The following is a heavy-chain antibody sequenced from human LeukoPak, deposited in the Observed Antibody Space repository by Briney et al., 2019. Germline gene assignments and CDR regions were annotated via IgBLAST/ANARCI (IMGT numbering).Heavy chain of an antibody. Sequence: SETLSLTCTVSGGSFSSGSYYWSWIRQPPGKGLEWIGYIYYSGSTNYNPSLKSRVTISVDTSKNQFSLKLSSVTAADTAVYYCARGDYYYGMDVWGQGTTVTVSS. V-gene: IGHV4-61*01. CDR2: IYYSGST. CDR1: GGSFSSGSYY. CDR3: ARGDYYYGMDV. J-gene: IGHJ6*02.